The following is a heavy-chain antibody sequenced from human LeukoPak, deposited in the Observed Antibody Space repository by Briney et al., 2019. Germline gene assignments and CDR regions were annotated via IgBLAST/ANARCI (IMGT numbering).Heavy chain of an antibody. CDR2: INSDGSST. J-gene: IGHJ4*02. V-gene: IGHV3-74*01. CDR1: GFTFSNAW. CDR3: ARQRIVVDPVDY. Sequence: GGSLRLSCAASGFTFSNAWMSWVRQAPGKGLVWVSRINSDGSSTSYADSVKGRFTISRDNAKNTLYLQMNSLRAEDTAVYYCARQRIVVDPVDYWGQGTLVTVSS. D-gene: IGHD3-22*01.